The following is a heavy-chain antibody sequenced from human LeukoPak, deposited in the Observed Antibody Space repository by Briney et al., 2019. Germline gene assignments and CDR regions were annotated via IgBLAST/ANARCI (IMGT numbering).Heavy chain of an antibody. J-gene: IGHJ3*02. D-gene: IGHD3-22*01. CDR1: GFTFRSYG. CDR3: ARDYYYDTTGSDTFDI. Sequence: GGSLRLSCAAAGFTFRSYGMHWVRQAPGKGLEWVAFISYEGRNKYYADYVKGRFTISRDNSKNTLYLQMNSLRAEDTAVYHCARDYYYDTTGSDTFDIWGQGTMVTVSS. V-gene: IGHV3-30*19. CDR2: ISYEGRNK.